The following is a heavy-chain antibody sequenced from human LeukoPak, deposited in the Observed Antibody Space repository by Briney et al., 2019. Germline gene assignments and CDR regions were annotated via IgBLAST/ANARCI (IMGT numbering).Heavy chain of an antibody. CDR3: AREVWYDYTDYYYYYGMDV. D-gene: IGHD3-3*01. CDR1: GVSVSSGSYY. Sequence: SETLSLTCTVSGVSVSSGSYYWSWIRQPPGKGLEWIGYIYYSGSTNYNPSLKSRVTISVDTSKNQFSLKLSSVTAADTAVYYCAREVWYDYTDYYYYYGMDVWGQGTTVTVSS. CDR2: IYYSGST. J-gene: IGHJ6*02. V-gene: IGHV4-61*01.